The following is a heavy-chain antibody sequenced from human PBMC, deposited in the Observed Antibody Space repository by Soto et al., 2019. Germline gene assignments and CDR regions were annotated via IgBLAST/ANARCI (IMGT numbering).Heavy chain of an antibody. CDR2: ISFDGSNK. CDR3: ARANDPGTYYYYYGMDV. D-gene: IGHD1-1*01. Sequence: QVQLVESGGGVVQPGRSLRLSCAASAFTFSSYAMHWVRQAPGKGLEWVAVISFDGSNKYLADSVKGRFTISRDNSKNTLYLQRNSLRAEDTAVYYCARANDPGTYYYYYGMDVWGQGTTVTVAS. CDR1: AFTFSSYA. J-gene: IGHJ6*02. V-gene: IGHV3-30-3*01.